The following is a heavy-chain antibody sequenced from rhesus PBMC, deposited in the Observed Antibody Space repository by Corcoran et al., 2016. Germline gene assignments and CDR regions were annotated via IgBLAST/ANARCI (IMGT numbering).Heavy chain of an antibody. CDR2: IPYSGSP. V-gene: IGHV4-122*02. D-gene: IGHD6-43*01. J-gene: IGHJ4*01. Sequence: QVQLQESGPGLVKPSETLSLTCAVSGYSISSGYYWSWIRQPPGKGLEWLGYIPYSGSPSYNPALKRRVTCSRDTSKHQFSLKLSSVTAADTAVYYCARDLAAASDYWGQGVLVTVSS. CDR1: GYSISSGYY. CDR3: ARDLAAASDY.